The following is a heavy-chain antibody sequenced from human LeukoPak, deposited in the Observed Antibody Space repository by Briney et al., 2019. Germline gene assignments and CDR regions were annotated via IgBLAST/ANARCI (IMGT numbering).Heavy chain of an antibody. CDR1: GFTFSSYG. D-gene: IGHD2-8*01. V-gene: IGHV3-33*06. CDR2: IWYDGSNK. Sequence: GGSLRLSCAASGFTFSSYGVHWVRQAPGKGLEWVAVIWYDGSNKYYADSVKGRFTISRDNSKNTLYLQMNSLRAEDTAVYYCAKDVRRRCEYFQHWGQGTLVTVSS. J-gene: IGHJ1*01. CDR3: AKDVRRRCEYFQH.